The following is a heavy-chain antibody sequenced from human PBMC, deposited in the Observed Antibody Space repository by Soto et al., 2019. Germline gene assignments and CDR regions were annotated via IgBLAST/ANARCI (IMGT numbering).Heavy chain of an antibody. J-gene: IGHJ6*02. D-gene: IGHD2-2*01. CDR2: IIPIVGTG. V-gene: IGHV1-69*01. CDR1: GGTFSNYA. Sequence: QVQLVQSGAEVRKPGSSVTVSCKASGGTFSNYAISWVRQAPGQGLEWMGGIIPIVGTGSYAQKFQGRVTITADEPTTTAYMELSSLRFEDTAVYSCARVVILVPTASTHYCYHMDVWGPGTTVTVSS. CDR3: ARVVILVPTASTHYCYHMDV.